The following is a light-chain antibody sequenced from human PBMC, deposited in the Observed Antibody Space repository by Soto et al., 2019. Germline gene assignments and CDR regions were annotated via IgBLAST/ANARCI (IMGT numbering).Light chain of an antibody. CDR3: QHRIDCPLT. V-gene: IGKV3-11*01. CDR1: QSVNNY. J-gene: IGKJ4*01. Sequence: EIVLTQSPATLSLSPGERATLSCRASQSVNNYLAWYQQTPGQAPRLLIYDASTRATGIPPRFSGSGSGTDFTLTISSLEPEDFAVNYDQHRIDCPLTFGGGTKVDIK. CDR2: DAS.